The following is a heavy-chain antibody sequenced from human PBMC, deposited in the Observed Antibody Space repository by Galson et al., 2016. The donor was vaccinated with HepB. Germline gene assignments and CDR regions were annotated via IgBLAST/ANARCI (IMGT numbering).Heavy chain of an antibody. V-gene: IGHV3-7*01. Sequence: SLRLSCAASGFTFSIYWMTCVRQAPGKGLEWVANINQDGSEIYYVDSVKGRFTLSRDIAKNSLYLEMSGLGAEDTAVYYCARGHCGSTNCHLYFDYWGQGTLVTVSS. CDR1: GFTFSIYW. CDR2: INQDGSEI. J-gene: IGHJ4*01. D-gene: IGHD2-2*01. CDR3: ARGHCGSTNCHLYFDY.